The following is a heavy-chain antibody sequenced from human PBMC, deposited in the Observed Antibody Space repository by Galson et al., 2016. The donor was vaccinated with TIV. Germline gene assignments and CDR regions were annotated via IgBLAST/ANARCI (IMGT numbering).Heavy chain of an antibody. V-gene: IGHV6-1*01. D-gene: IGHD3-3*01. CDR3: ARATPSVFGVVMTLDY. CDR1: GDSVSSDSAA. Sequence: AISGDSVSSDSAAWNWTRQSPSRGLEWLGRTYYRSKWYNDYAVAVKSRITITPDTSKNQFSLQLHSVTPEDTAVYYCARATPSVFGVVMTLDYWGRGTLVSVS. CDR2: TYYRSKWYN. J-gene: IGHJ2*01.